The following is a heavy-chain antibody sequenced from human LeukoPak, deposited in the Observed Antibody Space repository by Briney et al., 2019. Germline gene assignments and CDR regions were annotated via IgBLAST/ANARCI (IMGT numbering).Heavy chain of an antibody. Sequence: GGSLRLSCAASGFTVSSNYMRWVRQAPGKGLGWVSFIYTTGRTYNADSVKGRFTIARDDSKNSSFLLRNSTGAEDAAVYYWARDPPMTTDFALDVWGQGTMVTVSS. CDR3: ARDPPMTTDFALDV. CDR1: GFTVSSNY. CDR2: IYTTGRT. V-gene: IGHV3-66*01. D-gene: IGHD4-11*01. J-gene: IGHJ6*02.